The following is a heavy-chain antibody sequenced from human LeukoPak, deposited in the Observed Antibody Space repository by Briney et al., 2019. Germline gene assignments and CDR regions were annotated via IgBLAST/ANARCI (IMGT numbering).Heavy chain of an antibody. D-gene: IGHD6-25*01. Sequence: PSETLSLTCTVSGGSISSRGYYWGWLRQPPGKGLEWIGHIYYSGSTYYNPSLKSRVPISGDTSKNHFSLKRSSVTAADAAVYNCARYSSAWFDPWGQGTLVTVSS. V-gene: IGHV4-39*01. CDR1: GGSISSRGYY. CDR2: IYYSGST. CDR3: ARYSSAWFDP. J-gene: IGHJ5*02.